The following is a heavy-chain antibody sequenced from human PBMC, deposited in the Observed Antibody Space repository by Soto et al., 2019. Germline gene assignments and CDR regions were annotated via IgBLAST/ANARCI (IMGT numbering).Heavy chain of an antibody. CDR3: AKNQAFELVPLAPVDWFDP. CDR2: ISGSGFKK. Sequence: SLRLSSAAAGNEFKNFGTRYVFQAPGNSMEWISSISGSGFKKYYVDSVKGRFTISIVNSKSTVYLELNNLSAEDTAVFHCAKNQAFELVPLAPVDWFDPLANGSLV. V-gene: IGHV3-23*01. CDR1: GNEFKNFG. D-gene: IGHD1-1*01. J-gene: IGHJ5*02.